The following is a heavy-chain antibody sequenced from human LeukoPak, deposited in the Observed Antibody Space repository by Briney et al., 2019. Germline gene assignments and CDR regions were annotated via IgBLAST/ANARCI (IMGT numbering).Heavy chain of an antibody. D-gene: IGHD3-10*01. Sequence: GGSLRLSCAASGFTFSNAWMNWVRQASGKGLEWVSYIAADSSAIYYADSVRGRCTISRDNAKNSLYLQMNSLRAEDTAVYYCARNAWKSYDSGRERMDVWGQGTTVTVSS. CDR1: GFTFSNAW. J-gene: IGHJ6*02. V-gene: IGHV3-48*01. CDR2: IAADSSAI. CDR3: ARNAWKSYDSGRERMDV.